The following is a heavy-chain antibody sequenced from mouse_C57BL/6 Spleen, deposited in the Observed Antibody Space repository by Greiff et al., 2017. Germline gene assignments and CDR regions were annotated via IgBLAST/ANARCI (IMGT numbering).Heavy chain of an antibody. Sequence: QVQLQPSGAAFARPGASVKLSCKASGYTFTSYGISWVKQRTGQRLEWIGEIYPRSGNTYYNEKFKGTPTLTTDKSSSPVYIELRSLTSEPSAVLFCGREVTGPFAYWGQGTLVTVSA. V-gene: IGHV1-81*01. CDR3: GREVTGPFAY. D-gene: IGHD2-2*01. CDR2: IYPRSGNT. J-gene: IGHJ3*01. CDR1: GYTFTSYG.